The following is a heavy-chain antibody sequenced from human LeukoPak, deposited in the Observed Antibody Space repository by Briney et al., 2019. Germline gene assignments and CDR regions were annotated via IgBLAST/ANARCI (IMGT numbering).Heavy chain of an antibody. CDR1: GDSITGFY. CDR2: IYSSGST. Sequence: SETLSLTCTVSGDSITGFYWSWIRQPPGPGLEWIGYIYSSGSTYYNPSLKSRVTISVDTSKNQFSLKLSSVTAADTAFYYCTRRRWTFDYWGQGTLVTVCS. CDR3: TRRRWTFDY. J-gene: IGHJ4*02. V-gene: IGHV4-59*08. D-gene: IGHD3/OR15-3a*01.